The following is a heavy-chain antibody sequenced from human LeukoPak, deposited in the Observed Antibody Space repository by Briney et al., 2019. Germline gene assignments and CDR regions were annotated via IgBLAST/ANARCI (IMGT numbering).Heavy chain of an antibody. CDR3: AELGITMIGGV. CDR1: GFTFSSYE. CDR2: ISSSGSTI. Sequence: GGSLRLSCAASGFTFSSYEMNWVRQAPGKGLEWVSYISSSGSTIYYADSAKDRFTISRDNAKNSLYLQMNSLRAEDTAVYYCAELGITMIGGVWGKGTTVTISS. V-gene: IGHV3-48*03. J-gene: IGHJ6*04. D-gene: IGHD3-10*02.